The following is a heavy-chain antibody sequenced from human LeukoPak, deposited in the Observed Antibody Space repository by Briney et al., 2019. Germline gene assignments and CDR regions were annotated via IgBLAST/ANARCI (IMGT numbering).Heavy chain of an antibody. CDR3: ARGVPMVRGVIITSTKNWFDP. V-gene: IGHV4-59*01. CDR2: IYYSGTT. J-gene: IGHJ5*02. CDR1: GGSISNYY. Sequence: SETLSLTCTVSGGSISNYYWNWIRQPPGKGLEWIGYIYYSGTTNYNPSLKSRVSMSVDTSKNQFSLKLSSVTAADTAVYYCARGVPMVRGVIITSTKNWFDPWGQGTLVTVSS. D-gene: IGHD3-10*01.